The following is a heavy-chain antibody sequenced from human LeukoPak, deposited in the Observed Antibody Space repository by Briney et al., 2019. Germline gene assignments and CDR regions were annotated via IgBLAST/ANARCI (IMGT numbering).Heavy chain of an antibody. V-gene: IGHV5-51*01. CDR1: GYDFTNDW. D-gene: IGHD3-22*01. CDR3: ARQTYYYDSSGYPILAPPDY. CDR2: IYPGDSDT. Sequence: GESLKISCKGSGYDFTNDWIGWVRQTPGKGLEWMGIIYPGDSDTRYSPSFQGQVTISADKSISTAYLQWSSLKASDTAMYYCARQTYYYDSSGYPILAPPDYWGQGTLVTVSS. J-gene: IGHJ4*02.